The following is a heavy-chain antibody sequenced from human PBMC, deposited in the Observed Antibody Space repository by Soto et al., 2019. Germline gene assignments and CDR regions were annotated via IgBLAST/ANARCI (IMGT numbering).Heavy chain of an antibody. CDR2: FYYDGST. CDR3: ARHFCSGGTCYFVFDL. D-gene: IGHD2-15*01. Sequence: SETLSLTCTVSGCSISSYYWSWIRQPPGKGLEWIGYFYYDGSTNYNPSLKSRVTVSGDTSKNQVSLKLSSVTAADTAVYYCARHFCSGGTCYFVFDLWGQGTLVTVSS. V-gene: IGHV4-59*08. CDR1: GCSISSYY. J-gene: IGHJ4*02.